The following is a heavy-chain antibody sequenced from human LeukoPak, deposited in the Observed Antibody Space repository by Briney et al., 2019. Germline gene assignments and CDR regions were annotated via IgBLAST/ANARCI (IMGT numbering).Heavy chain of an antibody. J-gene: IGHJ3*02. CDR1: GVTFSSYA. V-gene: IGHV3-64*01. CDR3: ARVKVSGAFDI. CDR2: ISSNGGST. D-gene: IGHD1-14*01. Sequence: GGSLRLSCAASGVTFSSYAMHWVRQAPGKGLEFVSAISSNGGSTYYANSVKGRFTISRDNSKNTLYLQMGSLRAEDMAVYYCARVKVSGAFDIWGQGTMVTVSS.